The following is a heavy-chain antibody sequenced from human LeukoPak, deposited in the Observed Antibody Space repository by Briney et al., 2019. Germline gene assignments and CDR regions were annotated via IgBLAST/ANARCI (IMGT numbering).Heavy chain of an antibody. Sequence: SETLSLTCTVSGGSISSYYWSWIRQPAGKGLEWIGRIYTSGSTNYNPSLKSRVTMSVDTSKNQFSLKLSSVTAADTAVYYCARERDYDLWSGYYKTYYFDYWGQGTLVTVSS. J-gene: IGHJ4*02. CDR1: GGSISSYY. CDR2: IYTSGST. V-gene: IGHV4-4*07. D-gene: IGHD3-3*01. CDR3: ARERDYDLWSGYYKTYYFDY.